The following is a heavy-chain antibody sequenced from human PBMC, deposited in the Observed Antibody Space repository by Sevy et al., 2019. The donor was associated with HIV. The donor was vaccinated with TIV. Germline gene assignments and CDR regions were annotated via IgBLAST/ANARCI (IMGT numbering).Heavy chain of an antibody. V-gene: IGHV3-23*01. D-gene: IGHD2-2*01. J-gene: IGHJ6*02. CDR2: INGKGRST. CDR1: EFIFSDYA. CDR3: AKTINSGGGAVPAANYYYYGMDV. Sequence: GGSLRLSCAASEFIFSDYAMNWVRQTPGKGLEWDSSINGKGRSTHYADSVEGRFTISRDNSKNTLYLQMNSLRAEDTAVYYCAKTINSGGGAVPAANYYYYGMDVWGQGTTVTVSS.